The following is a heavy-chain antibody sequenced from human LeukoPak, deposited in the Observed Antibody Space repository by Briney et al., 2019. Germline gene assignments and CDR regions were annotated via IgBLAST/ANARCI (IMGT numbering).Heavy chain of an antibody. CDR1: GGSISSYY. CDR3: ARGRTAVAAFYYFDY. Sequence: SETLSLTCTVSGGSISSYYWSWIRQPAGKGLEWIRRIYTSGSTNNNPSLKSRFTMSVDTSKNQFSLKLSSVTAADTAVYYCARGRTAVAAFYYFDYWGQGTLVTVSS. J-gene: IGHJ4*02. CDR2: IYTSGST. V-gene: IGHV4-4*07. D-gene: IGHD6-19*01.